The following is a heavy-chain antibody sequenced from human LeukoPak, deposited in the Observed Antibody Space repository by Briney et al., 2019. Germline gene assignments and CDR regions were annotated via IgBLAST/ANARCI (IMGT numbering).Heavy chain of an antibody. CDR2: IYYSGST. Sequence: SETLSLTCTVSGGSIISDYWSWFRQPPGKGLEWIGYIYYSGSTNYNPSLKSRVTILVDTSKNQFSLNLSSVTAADTAVYYCARWTYSGSYYYMDVWGKGTTVTVSS. CDR3: ARWTYSGSYYYMDV. CDR1: GGSIISDY. V-gene: IGHV4-59*01. D-gene: IGHD1-26*01. J-gene: IGHJ6*03.